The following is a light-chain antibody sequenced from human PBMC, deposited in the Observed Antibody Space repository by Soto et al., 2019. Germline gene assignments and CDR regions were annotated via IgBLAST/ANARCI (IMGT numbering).Light chain of an antibody. CDR1: SSDVGGYNY. CDR2: DVS. V-gene: IGLV2-14*01. CDR3: SSYTSSSTRDVV. J-gene: IGLJ2*01. Sequence: QSALTQPASVSGSPGQSITISCTGTSSDVGGYNYVSWYQQHPGKAPKLMIYDVSNRPSGVSNRFSGSKSDNTASLTISGLQAEDEADYYCSSYTSSSTRDVVFGGGTKVTVL.